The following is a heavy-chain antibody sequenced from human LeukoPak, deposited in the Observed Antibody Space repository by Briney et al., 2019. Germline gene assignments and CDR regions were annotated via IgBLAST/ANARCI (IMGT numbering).Heavy chain of an antibody. V-gene: IGHV4-38-2*01. J-gene: IGHJ5*02. CDR3: ARVPTIAAAGASAHWFDP. Sequence: SETLSLTCGVSGYSITSGYYWAWIRQPPGKGLEWIGTMYASGSTYYNPSLKSRVTMSVDTSKNHFSLKVSSVLAADTAIYYCARVPTIAAAGASAHWFDPWGQGTLVTVSS. CDR2: MYASGST. CDR1: GYSITSGYY. D-gene: IGHD6-13*01.